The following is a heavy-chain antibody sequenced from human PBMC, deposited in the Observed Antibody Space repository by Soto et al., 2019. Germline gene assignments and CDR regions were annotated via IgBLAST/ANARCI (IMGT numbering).Heavy chain of an antibody. Sequence: PSETLSLTCTVSGGSVSSGSYYWSWIRQPPGKGLEWIGYIYYSGSTNYNPSLKSRVTISVDTSKNQFSLKLSSVTAADTAVYYCARGFDWLFPNWFDPWGQGTLVTVSS. D-gene: IGHD3-9*01. CDR2: IYYSGST. J-gene: IGHJ5*02. CDR1: GGSVSSGSYY. V-gene: IGHV4-61*01. CDR3: ARGFDWLFPNWFDP.